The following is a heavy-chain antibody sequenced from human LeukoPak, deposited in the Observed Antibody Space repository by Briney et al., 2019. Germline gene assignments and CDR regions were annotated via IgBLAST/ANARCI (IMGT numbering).Heavy chain of an antibody. CDR2: FRSKAYGGTT. V-gene: IGHV3-49*04. D-gene: IGHD5-12*01. J-gene: IGHJ6*02. CDR3: TREDIVATIGYYYYGMDV. Sequence: GGSLRLSCTASGFTFGDYAMSWVRQAPGKGLEWVGFFRSKAYGGTTEYAASVKGRFTISRDDSKSIAYLQMNSLKTEDTAVYYCTREDIVATIGYYYYGMDVWGQGTTVTVSS. CDR1: GFTFGDYA.